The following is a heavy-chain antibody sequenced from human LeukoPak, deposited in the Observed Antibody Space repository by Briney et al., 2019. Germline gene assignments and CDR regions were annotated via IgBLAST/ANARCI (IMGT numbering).Heavy chain of an antibody. CDR3: AGIPSGYCTNGVCYQPFDY. V-gene: IGHV4-39*07. J-gene: IGHJ4*02. CDR2: IYYSGST. CDR1: GGSISSSSHY. D-gene: IGHD2-8*01. Sequence: SETLSLTCTVSGGSISSSSHYWGWIRQPPGEGLEWIGTIYYSGSTYYTPSLKSRVTISVDTSKNEFSLKLSSVTAADTAVYYCAGIPSGYCTNGVCYQPFDYWGQGTLVTVSS.